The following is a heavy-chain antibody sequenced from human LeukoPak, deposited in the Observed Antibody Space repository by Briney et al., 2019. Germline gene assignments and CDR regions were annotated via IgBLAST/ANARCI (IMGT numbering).Heavy chain of an antibody. Sequence: ASVKVSCKASGYTFTGYYMHWVRQAPGQGLEWMGWINPNSGGTNYAQKFQGRVTMTTDTSTSTAYMELRSLRSDDTAVYYCARDNAPLWFGELLTDYWGQGTLVTVSS. J-gene: IGHJ4*02. CDR3: ARDNAPLWFGELLTDY. D-gene: IGHD3-10*01. CDR2: INPNSGGT. V-gene: IGHV1-2*02. CDR1: GYTFTGYY.